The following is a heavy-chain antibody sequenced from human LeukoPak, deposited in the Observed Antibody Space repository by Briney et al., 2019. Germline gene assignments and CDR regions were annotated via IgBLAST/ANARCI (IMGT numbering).Heavy chain of an antibody. CDR3: TRSNCGGDCYFYYYYGMDV. Sequence: GGSLRLSCAASGFTFNNYGMHWVRQAPGKGLEWVGFIRSKAYGGTTEYAASVKGRFTISRDDSKSIAYLQMNSLKTEDTAVYYCTRSNCGGDCYFYYYYGMDVWGQGTTVTVSS. V-gene: IGHV3-49*04. CDR2: IRSKAYGGTT. CDR1: GFTFNNYG. J-gene: IGHJ6*02. D-gene: IGHD2-21*02.